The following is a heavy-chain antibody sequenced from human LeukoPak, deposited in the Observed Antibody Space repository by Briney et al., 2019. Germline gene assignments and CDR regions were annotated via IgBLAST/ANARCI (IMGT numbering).Heavy chain of an antibody. CDR2: INPNSVGT. Sequence: ASVKVSCKASGYTFTSYYMHWVRQAPGQRLECMGWINPNSVGTNYAKKFQGRVTMTRDTSISTAYMELSRLRSDDTAVYYCARSPLRYFDWLRPTVWDRAFDIWGQGTMVTVSS. V-gene: IGHV1-2*02. J-gene: IGHJ3*02. CDR1: GYTFTSYY. CDR3: ARSPLRYFDWLRPTVWDRAFDI. D-gene: IGHD3-9*01.